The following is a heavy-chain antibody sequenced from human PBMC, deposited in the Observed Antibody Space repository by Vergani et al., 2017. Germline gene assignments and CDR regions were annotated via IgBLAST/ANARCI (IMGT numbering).Heavy chain of an antibody. CDR2: ISSSSSTI. D-gene: IGHD3/OR15-3a*01. Sequence: EVQLVESGGGLVQPGGSLRLSCAASGFTFSSYSMNWVRQAPGKGLEWVSYISSSSSTIYYADSVKGRFTISRDNAKNSLYLQMNSLRAEDTAVYYCAREIWTGYYTGASWFDPWGQGTLVTVSS. CDR1: GFTFSSYS. CDR3: AREIWTGYYTGASWFDP. V-gene: IGHV3-48*01. J-gene: IGHJ5*02.